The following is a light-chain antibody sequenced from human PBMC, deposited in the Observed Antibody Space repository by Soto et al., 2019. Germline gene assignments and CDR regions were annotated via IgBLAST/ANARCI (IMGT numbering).Light chain of an antibody. CDR3: LQHHSYPWT. V-gene: IGKV1-17*01. CDR1: QGIRND. CDR2: AAS. J-gene: IGKJ1*01. Sequence: DIQMTQSPSSLSASVGDRVTITCRASQGIRNDLGWYQQRQGKAPKRLIYAASSLQIGVPSRYRAIGSGTEFTPTIGGLQPEDFATYYCLQHHSYPWTFGQGTKVEIK.